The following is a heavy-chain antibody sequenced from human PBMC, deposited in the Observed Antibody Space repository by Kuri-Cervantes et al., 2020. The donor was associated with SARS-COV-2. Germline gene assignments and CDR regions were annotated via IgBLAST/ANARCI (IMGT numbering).Heavy chain of an antibody. CDR1: GFTFRSYW. D-gene: IGHD3/OR15-3a*01. CDR2: IKPDGSEK. Sequence: GESLKISCAASGFTFRSYWMSWVRQAPGKGLEWVANIKPDGSEKNYVDSVKGRFTISRDNAKNSLYLQTNSLRVEDTAVYYCAGDAMIITLFGLENWVDAWGQGTLVTVSS. V-gene: IGHV3-7*01. CDR3: AGDAMIITLFGLENWVDA. J-gene: IGHJ5*02.